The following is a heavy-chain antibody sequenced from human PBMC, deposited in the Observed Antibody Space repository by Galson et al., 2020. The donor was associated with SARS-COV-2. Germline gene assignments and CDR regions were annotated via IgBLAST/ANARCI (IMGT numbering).Heavy chain of an antibody. CDR2: IDTIGTT. D-gene: IGHD2-8*02. CDR1: AGSLSGYY. Sequence: ETSQTLSPTCPVYAGSLSGYYWTWIRQPPGEGLEWVAEIDTIGTTTYNTTPKTQFAISETRSKNQLSLKLRSVTAADTAVYYCARGTRTVNMVLVVIGQIYYYDYWSQGTMVTVSS. CDR3: ARGTRTVNMVLVVIGQIYYYDY. V-gene: IGHV4-34*01. J-gene: IGHJ4*02.